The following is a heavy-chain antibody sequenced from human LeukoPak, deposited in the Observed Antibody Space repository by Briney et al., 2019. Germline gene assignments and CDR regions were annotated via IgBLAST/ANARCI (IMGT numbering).Heavy chain of an antibody. Sequence: GASVKVSCKASGYTFTNYSMNWVRQAPGQGLEWMGWVHPNTGNPTYAQGFTGRVVISLDTSVSTAYLQMSSLKAEDTAVYYCARDLRLTRGAANPGYYYYYYMDVWGKGTTVSVSS. J-gene: IGHJ6*03. V-gene: IGHV7-4-1*02. D-gene: IGHD4/OR15-4a*01. CDR2: VHPNTGNP. CDR1: GYTFTNYS. CDR3: ARDLRLTRGAANPGYYYYYYMDV.